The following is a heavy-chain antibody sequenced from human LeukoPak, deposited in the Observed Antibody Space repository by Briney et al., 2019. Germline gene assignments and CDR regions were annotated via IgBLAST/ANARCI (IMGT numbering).Heavy chain of an antibody. D-gene: IGHD2-15*01. Sequence: SETLSLTCAVYGGSFSGYYRSWTRQPPGKGLEWIGEINHSGSTNYNPSLKSRVTISVDTSKNQFSLKLSSVTAADTAVYYCARGYLGSTPFDYWGQGTLVTVSS. CDR2: INHSGST. J-gene: IGHJ4*02. CDR3: ARGYLGSTPFDY. CDR1: GGSFSGYY. V-gene: IGHV4-34*01.